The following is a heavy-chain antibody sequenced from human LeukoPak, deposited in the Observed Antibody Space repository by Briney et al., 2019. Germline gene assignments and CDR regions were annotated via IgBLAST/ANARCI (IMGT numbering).Heavy chain of an antibody. J-gene: IGHJ3*02. V-gene: IGHV3-21*01. D-gene: IGHD1-26*01. CDR2: ISSSSSYI. CDR3: ARDLARSNDAFDI. Sequence: PGGSLRLSCAASGFTFSNFGMNWVRQAPGKGLEWVSSISSSSSYIYYADSVKGRFTISRDNAKNSLYLQMNSLRAEDTAVYYCARDLARSNDAFDIWGQGTMVTVSS. CDR1: GFTFSNFG.